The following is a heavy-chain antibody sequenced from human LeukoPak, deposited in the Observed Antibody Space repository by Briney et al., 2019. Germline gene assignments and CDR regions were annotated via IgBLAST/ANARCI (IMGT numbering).Heavy chain of an antibody. D-gene: IGHD1-26*01. Sequence: ASVKVSCKASGCTFTGYYMHWVRQAPGQGLEWLGWINPNSGGTNYAQKFQGRVTMTRDTSISTAYMELSRLRSDDTAVYYCAIDKGELLWSDAFDIWGQGTMVTVSS. CDR1: GCTFTGYY. J-gene: IGHJ3*02. CDR3: AIDKGELLWSDAFDI. V-gene: IGHV1-2*02. CDR2: INPNSGGT.